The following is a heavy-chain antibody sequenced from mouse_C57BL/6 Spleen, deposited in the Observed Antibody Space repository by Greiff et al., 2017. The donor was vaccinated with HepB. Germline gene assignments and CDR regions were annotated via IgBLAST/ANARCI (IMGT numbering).Heavy chain of an antibody. Sequence: VQLQQSGPELVKPGASVKISCQASGYSFPDYNMNWVKQSNGKRLECIGVINPNSGTPSYNQKFKGKATLTVDQSSSTAYMKLNSLTSEDSAVYYCARQGSLYAMDYWGQGTSVTVSS. J-gene: IGHJ4*01. CDR2: INPNSGTP. CDR3: ARQGSLYAMDY. CDR1: GYSFPDYN. D-gene: IGHD6-1*01. V-gene: IGHV1-39*01.